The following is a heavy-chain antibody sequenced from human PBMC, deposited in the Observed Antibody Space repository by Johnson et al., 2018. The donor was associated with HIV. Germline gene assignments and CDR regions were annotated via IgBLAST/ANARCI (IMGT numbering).Heavy chain of an antibody. CDR1: GFTFSDHY. Sequence: VQLVESGGGLVKPGGSLRLSCAGSGFTFSDHYMSWVRQAPGKGLEWVSAISGSGGSTYYADSVKGRFTISRDNSKNTLYLQMNSLRAEDTAVYYCARDGTRYYDDIWGQGTMVTVSS. CDR2: ISGSGGST. J-gene: IGHJ3*02. V-gene: IGHV3-23*04. D-gene: IGHD3-3*01. CDR3: ARDGTRYYDDI.